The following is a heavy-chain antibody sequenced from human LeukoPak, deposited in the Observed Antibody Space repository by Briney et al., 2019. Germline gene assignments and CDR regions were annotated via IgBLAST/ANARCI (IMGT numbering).Heavy chain of an antibody. V-gene: IGHV4-61*02. J-gene: IGHJ4*02. CDR1: GGSISSGFYY. D-gene: IGHD3-3*01. Sequence: SETLSLTCTVSGGSISSGFYYWSWIRQPAGKGLEWIGRIYTSGSTNYNPSLKSRVSTSVDTSKNQFSLKLSSVTAADTAVYYCARAAARFVTIFGVVTPYYFDYWGQGTLVTVSS. CDR2: IYTSGST. CDR3: ARAAARFVTIFGVVTPYYFDY.